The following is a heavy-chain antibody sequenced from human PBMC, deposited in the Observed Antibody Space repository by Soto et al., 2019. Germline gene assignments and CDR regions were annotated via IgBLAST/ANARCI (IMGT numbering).Heavy chain of an antibody. CDR2: ISTSSSYI. V-gene: IGHV3-21*01. CDR3: AIGYCSAI. Sequence: PGGSLRLSCSASAFTFGSDSMNWVRQAPGKGLEWVSSISTSSSYIYYADSVKGRFTISRDNAKNSLYLQMNNLRAEDTAVYYCAIGYCSAIWGQGTLVTVSS. D-gene: IGHD2-2*03. CDR1: AFTFGSDS. J-gene: IGHJ4*02.